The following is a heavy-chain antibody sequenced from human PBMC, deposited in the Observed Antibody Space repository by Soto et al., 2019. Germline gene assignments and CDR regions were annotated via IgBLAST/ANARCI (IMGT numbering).Heavy chain of an antibody. Sequence: ASVKVSCKASGYTFTGYYMHWVRQAPGQGLEWMGWINPNSGGTNYAQKFQGRVTMTRDTSISTAYMELSRLRSDDTAVYYYARVNVVVVAATREYYFDYWGQGTLVTV. D-gene: IGHD2-15*01. J-gene: IGHJ4*02. CDR1: GYTFTGYY. CDR3: ARVNVVVVAATREYYFDY. CDR2: INPNSGGT. V-gene: IGHV1-2*02.